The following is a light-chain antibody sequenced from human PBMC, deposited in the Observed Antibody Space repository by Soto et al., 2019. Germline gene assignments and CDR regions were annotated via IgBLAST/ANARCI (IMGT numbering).Light chain of an antibody. J-gene: IGKJ5*01. CDR3: QQYNSWPPYT. CDR2: GAS. CDR1: QGVSSN. V-gene: IGKV3-15*01. Sequence: ELVMTQSPSTVSVSPVERCTLSFRASQGVSSNLAWYQQKPGQAPRLLIYGASTRATGTPARFSGSGSGTEFTLTISSLQSEDFAVYYCQQYNSWPPYTFGQGTRLEIK.